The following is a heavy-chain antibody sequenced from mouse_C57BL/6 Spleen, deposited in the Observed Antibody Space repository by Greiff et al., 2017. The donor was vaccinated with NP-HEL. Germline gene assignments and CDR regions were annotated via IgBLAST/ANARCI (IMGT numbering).Heavy chain of an antibody. V-gene: IGHV1-62-2*01. CDR2: FYPGSGSI. D-gene: IGHD2-12*01. CDR1: GYTFTEYT. CDR3: ARHEDDSYAMDY. Sequence: QVQLKESGAELVKPGASVKLSCKASGYTFTEYTIHWVKQRSGQGFEWIGWFYPGSGSIKYNEKFQDKATLTVDKSSSTVYMELNRMTTEDSAVYFYARHEDDSYAMDYWGQGTSVTVSS. J-gene: IGHJ4*01.